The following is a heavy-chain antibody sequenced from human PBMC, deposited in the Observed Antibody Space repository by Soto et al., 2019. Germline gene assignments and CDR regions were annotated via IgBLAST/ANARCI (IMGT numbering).Heavy chain of an antibody. CDR2: ISYDGSNK. V-gene: IGHV3-30*18. J-gene: IGHJ4*02. D-gene: IGHD4-17*01. Sequence: QVQLVESGGGVVQPGRSLRLSCAASGFTFSSYGMHWVRQAPGKGLEWVAVISYDGSNKYYADSVKGRFTISRDNSKNTLYLQMNSLRAEDSAVCYWSKVGGPLGGGDYGGYFIDYWGQGTLVTVSS. CDR1: GFTFSSYG. CDR3: SKVGGPLGGGDYGGYFIDY.